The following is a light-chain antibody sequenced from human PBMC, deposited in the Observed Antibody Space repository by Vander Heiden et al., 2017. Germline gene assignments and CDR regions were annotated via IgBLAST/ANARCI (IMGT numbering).Light chain of an antibody. CDR2: GSS. Sequence: EIVMTQSPATLSVSPGERATLSCRASQSVTSNLAWYQQKPGQPPRLLIHGSSTRATGIPARFSGSGSGTEFTLTISSLQSEDFAVYYCQQYNNWPLYTFGQGTKLEIK. CDR1: QSVTSN. CDR3: QQYNNWPLYT. V-gene: IGKV3-15*01. J-gene: IGKJ2*01.